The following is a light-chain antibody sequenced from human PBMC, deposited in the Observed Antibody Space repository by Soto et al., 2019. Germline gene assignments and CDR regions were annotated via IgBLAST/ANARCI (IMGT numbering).Light chain of an antibody. CDR2: KGX. V-gene: IGKV1-5*03. CDR3: KQYSRYWA. Sequence: DIRVTQSPSTLSASVGERVTITCRASQRIISLFSWYQXKPCKAXXLLIXKGXXXESGVXSRFSGSGSGTEFTLTISSLXPDDFATYYCKQYSRYWAFGQGTKVDI. J-gene: IGKJ1*01. CDR1: QRIISL.